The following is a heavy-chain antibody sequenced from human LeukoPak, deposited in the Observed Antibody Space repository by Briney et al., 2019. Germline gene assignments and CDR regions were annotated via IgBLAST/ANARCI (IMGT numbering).Heavy chain of an antibody. V-gene: IGHV4-34*01. CDR1: GGSFSGYY. CDR2: INHSGST. J-gene: IGHJ4*02. Sequence: SETLSLTCAVYGGSFSGYYWSWIRQPPGKGLEWIGEINHSGSTNYNPSLKSRVTISVDTSKNQFSLKLSSVTAADTAVYYCARLYGDYYFDYWGQGTLVTVSS. D-gene: IGHD4-17*01. CDR3: ARLYGDYYFDY.